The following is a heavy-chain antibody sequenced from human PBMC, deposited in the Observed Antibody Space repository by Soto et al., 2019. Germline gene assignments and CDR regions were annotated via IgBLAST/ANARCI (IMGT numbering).Heavy chain of an antibody. J-gene: IGHJ6*02. CDR2: ISSSSSYI. D-gene: IGHD6-13*01. Sequence: GGSLRLSCAASGFTFSSYAMSWVRQAPGKGLEWVSAISSSSSYIYYADPVKGRFTISRDNAKNSLYLQMNSLRAEDTAVYYCARASLRSISLYAVSYYYGMDVWGQGPTVTVS. CDR3: ARASLRSISLYAVSYYYGMDV. V-gene: IGHV3-21*01. CDR1: GFTFSSYA.